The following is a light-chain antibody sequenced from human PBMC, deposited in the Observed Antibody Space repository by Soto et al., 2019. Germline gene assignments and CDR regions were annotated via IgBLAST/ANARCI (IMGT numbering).Light chain of an antibody. V-gene: IGLV1-44*01. CDR2: SDD. Sequence: QSVLTQPPSASGTPGQRVTVSCSGSSSNIGTYTVNLYQQFPGTAPKLLIYSDDQWPSGVPDRFSGSKSVTSASLAISNLQSEDEAHYYCAAWDGNLNGWLFGGGTKLTVL. CDR1: SSNIGTYT. CDR3: AAWDGNLNGWL. J-gene: IGLJ3*02.